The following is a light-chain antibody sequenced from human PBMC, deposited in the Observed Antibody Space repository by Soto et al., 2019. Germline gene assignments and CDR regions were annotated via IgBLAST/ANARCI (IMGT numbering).Light chain of an antibody. CDR2: GAS. CDR3: QQRSDWPS. J-gene: IGKJ5*01. V-gene: IGKV3D-20*02. CDR1: QSVSSSY. Sequence: EIVLTQSPGTLSLSPVSRATLSCGASQSVSSSYLAWYQQKPGQAPRLLIYGASSRATGIPARFSGSGSGTDFTLTISSLEPEDFAVYYCQQRSDWPSFGQGTRLEI.